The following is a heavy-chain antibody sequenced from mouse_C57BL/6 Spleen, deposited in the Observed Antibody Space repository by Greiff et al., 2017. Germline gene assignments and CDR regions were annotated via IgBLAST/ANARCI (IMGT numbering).Heavy chain of an antibody. CDR2: IDPSDSYT. Sequence: VQLQQPGAELVMPGASVKLSCKASGYTFTSYWMHWVKQRPGQGLEWIGEIDPSDSYTNYNQKFKGKSTLTVDKSSSTAYMQLSSLTSEDSAVYYCARGGSSYFFFAYWGQGTLVTVSA. CDR1: GYTFTSYW. D-gene: IGHD1-1*01. V-gene: IGHV1-69*01. CDR3: ARGGSSYFFFAY. J-gene: IGHJ3*01.